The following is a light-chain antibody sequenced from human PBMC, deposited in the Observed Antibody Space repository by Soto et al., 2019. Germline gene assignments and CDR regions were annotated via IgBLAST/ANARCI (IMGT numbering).Light chain of an antibody. J-gene: IGKJ4*01. V-gene: IGKV1-39*01. CDR3: QQSYGTPLT. CDR1: QSISNY. CDR2: AAS. Sequence: DMEMTPSPSSLSASVGDRVTITCRASQSISNYLNWYQHKPGKVPKLLIYAASSLQSGVPTRFSGSGSVTDFTLTINGLQPEDFATYYCQQSYGTPLTFGGGTKIVSK.